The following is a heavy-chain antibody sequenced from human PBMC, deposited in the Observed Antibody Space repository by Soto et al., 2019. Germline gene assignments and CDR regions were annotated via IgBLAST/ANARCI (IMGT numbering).Heavy chain of an antibody. CDR1: GDSISSADYY. V-gene: IGHV4-30-4*01. D-gene: IGHD1-1*01. J-gene: IGHJ6*02. CDR3: ARDLWVEPELYYYGMDV. Sequence: TSETLSLTCTVSGDSISSADYYWSWIRQTPGKGLEWIGHIFYSGTTYYNPSLKSRLTISVDTSKNHFSLRLTSVTAADTAVYYCARDLWVEPELYYYGMDVWGQGTTVTVSS. CDR2: IFYSGTT.